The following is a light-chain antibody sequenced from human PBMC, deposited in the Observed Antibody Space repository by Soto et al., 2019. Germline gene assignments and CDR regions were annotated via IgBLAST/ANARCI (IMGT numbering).Light chain of an antibody. J-gene: IGLJ2*01. Sequence: SYELTQPPSVSVAPGETARITCGGNNIGSKSVQWYQQKPGQAPVLVIYYDSHRPSGIPDRFSGSNSGTTATLTVSRVEAGDEADYYCQVWESGSDRDVLFGGGTKLTVL. CDR3: QVWESGSDRDVL. CDR1: NIGSKS. V-gene: IGLV3-21*01. CDR2: YDS.